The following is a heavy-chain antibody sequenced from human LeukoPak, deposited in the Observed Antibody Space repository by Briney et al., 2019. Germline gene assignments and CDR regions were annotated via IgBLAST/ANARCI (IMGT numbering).Heavy chain of an antibody. Sequence: SETLSLTCTVSGGSISSYYWNWIRQPPGKGLEWIGYMYYSGSTNYNPSLKSRVTISVDTSKNQFSLTLSSVTAADTAVYYCARAGRTDGYKSYFDYWGQGTLVTVSS. CDR3: ARAGRTDGYKSYFDY. J-gene: IGHJ4*02. CDR1: GGSISSYY. D-gene: IGHD5-24*01. CDR2: MYYSGST. V-gene: IGHV4-59*01.